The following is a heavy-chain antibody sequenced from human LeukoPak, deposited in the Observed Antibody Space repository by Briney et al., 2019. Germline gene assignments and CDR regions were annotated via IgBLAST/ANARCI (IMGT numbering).Heavy chain of an antibody. Sequence: SETLSLTCAVYGGSFSGYYWSWIRQPPGKGLEWIGEINHSGSTNYNPSLKGRVTISVDTSKNQFSLKLSSVTAADTAVYYCARGHLSYYYDSSGYYLVWGIHDYWGQGTPVTVSS. D-gene: IGHD3-22*01. CDR1: GGSFSGYY. CDR2: INHSGST. J-gene: IGHJ4*02. CDR3: ARGHLSYYYDSSGYYLVWGIHDY. V-gene: IGHV4-34*01.